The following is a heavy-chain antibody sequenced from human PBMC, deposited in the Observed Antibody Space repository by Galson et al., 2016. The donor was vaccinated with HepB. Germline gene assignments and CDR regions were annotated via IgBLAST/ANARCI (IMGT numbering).Heavy chain of an antibody. CDR1: GFTFSNYA. J-gene: IGHJ4*02. D-gene: IGHD2-8*01. CDR2: ISYDGSNN. Sequence: SLRLSCAASGFTFSNYAMHWVRQAPGKGLEWVAVISYDGSNNYYADSVKARFTISRDNSKNTLYLQMNSLRGEDTAVYYCARAPLYFDYWGQGILVTVSS. V-gene: IGHV3-30-3*01. CDR3: ARAPLYFDY.